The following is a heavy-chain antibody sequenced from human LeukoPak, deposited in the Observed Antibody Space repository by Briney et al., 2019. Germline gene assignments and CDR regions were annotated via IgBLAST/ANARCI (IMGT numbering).Heavy chain of an antibody. CDR2: IYSGGST. CDR1: GFTVSSNY. Sequence: GGSLRLSCAASGFTVSSNYMSWVRQAPGKGLEWVSVIYSGGSTYYADSVKGRFTISRDNSKNTLYLQMNSLRAEDTAVYYCAKDRLWGIVANWGQGTLVTVSS. J-gene: IGHJ4*02. CDR3: AKDRLWGIVAN. V-gene: IGHV3-66*01. D-gene: IGHD5-12*01.